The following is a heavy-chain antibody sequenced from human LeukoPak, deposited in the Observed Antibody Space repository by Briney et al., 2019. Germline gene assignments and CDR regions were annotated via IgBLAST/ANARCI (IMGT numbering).Heavy chain of an antibody. Sequence: PGGSLRLSCAASGFTFSSYWMSWVRQAPGKGLEWVANIKRDGTEKYYVGSVEGRFTISRDNAKNSLYLQMNSLRAEDTAVYYCARGPNTDYGRRYYYYMDVWGKGTTVTVSS. CDR1: GFTFSSYW. CDR2: IKRDGTEK. D-gene: IGHD4-17*01. CDR3: ARGPNTDYGRRYYYYMDV. J-gene: IGHJ6*03. V-gene: IGHV3-7*01.